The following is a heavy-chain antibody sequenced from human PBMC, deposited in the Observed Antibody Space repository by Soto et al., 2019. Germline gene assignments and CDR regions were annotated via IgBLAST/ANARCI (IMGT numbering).Heavy chain of an antibody. D-gene: IGHD3-3*01. J-gene: IGHJ6*03. CDR2: IIPILGIA. CDR3: AREAPYYDFWSGYLQATYYYYYMDV. V-gene: IGHV1-69*04. Sequence: RASVKVSCKASGGTFSSYTISWVRQAPGQGLEWMGRIIPILGIANYAQKFQGRVTITADKSTSTAYMELSSLRSEDTAVYYCAREAPYYDFWSGYLQATYYYYYMDVWGKGTTVTVSS. CDR1: GGTFSSYT.